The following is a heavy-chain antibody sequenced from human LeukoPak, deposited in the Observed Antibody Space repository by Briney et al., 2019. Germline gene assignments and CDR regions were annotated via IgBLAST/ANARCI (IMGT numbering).Heavy chain of an antibody. V-gene: IGHV4-61*01. CDR1: GGSVTSGSYY. CDR3: ARDGVSSWYYYAMDI. CDR2: VYYSGST. Sequence: SETLYLTCTVSGGSVTSGSYYWSWIRQPPGRGLEWIGYVYYSGSTNYNPSLKSRVTISLDTSKNQFSLKLSSVTAADTAMYYCARDGVSSWYYYAMDIWGQGTTVTVSS. J-gene: IGHJ6*02. D-gene: IGHD6-13*01.